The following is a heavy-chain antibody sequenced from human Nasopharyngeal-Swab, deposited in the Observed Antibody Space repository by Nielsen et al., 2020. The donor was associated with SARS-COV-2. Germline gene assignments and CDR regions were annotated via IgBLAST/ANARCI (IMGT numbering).Heavy chain of an antibody. CDR1: GFTFSSYA. V-gene: IGHV3-23*01. CDR2: ISGSGGST. CDR3: AKDSYDISGYSYYYVMDV. Sequence: GESLKISCAASGFTFSSYAMSWVRQAPGKGLEWVSAISGSGGSTYYADSVKGRFTISRDNSKNTLYLQMNSLRAEDTAVYYCAKDSYDISGYSYYYVMDVWGKGTTVTVSS. J-gene: IGHJ6*04. D-gene: IGHD3-22*01.